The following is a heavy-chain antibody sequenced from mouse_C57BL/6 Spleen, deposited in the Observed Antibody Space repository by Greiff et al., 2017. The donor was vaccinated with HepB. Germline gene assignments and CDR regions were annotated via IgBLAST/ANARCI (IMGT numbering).Heavy chain of an antibody. V-gene: IGHV5-6*01. Sequence: EVKLVESGGDLVKPGGSLKLSCAASGFTFSSYGMSWVRQTPDKRLEWVATISSGGSYTYYPDSVKGRFTISRDNAKNTLYLQMSRLKSEDTAMYYWAREGLYGGYGDVWGTGTTVTVSS. D-gene: IGHD1-1*01. CDR1: GFTFSSYG. CDR3: AREGLYGGYGDV. J-gene: IGHJ1*03. CDR2: ISSGGSYT.